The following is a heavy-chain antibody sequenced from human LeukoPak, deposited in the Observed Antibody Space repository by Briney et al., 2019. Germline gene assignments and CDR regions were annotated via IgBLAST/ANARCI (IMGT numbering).Heavy chain of an antibody. CDR3: ARDQNEVVPAAHNWFDP. J-gene: IGHJ5*02. Sequence: PVKVSCKASGGTFSSYAISWVRQAPGQGLEWMGGIIPIFGTANYAQKFQGRVTITTDESTSTAYMELSSLRSEDTAVYYCARDQNEVVPAAHNWFDPWGQGTLVTVSS. CDR2: IIPIFGTA. D-gene: IGHD2-2*01. CDR1: GGTFSSYA. V-gene: IGHV1-69*05.